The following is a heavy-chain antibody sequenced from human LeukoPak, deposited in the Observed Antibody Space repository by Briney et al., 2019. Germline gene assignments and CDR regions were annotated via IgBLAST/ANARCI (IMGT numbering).Heavy chain of an antibody. V-gene: IGHV3-9*01. J-gene: IGHJ4*02. CDR3: TKGNTGNYGYYFDY. Sequence: GGSLRLSCAASGFTFDDYAMHWVRQAPGKGLEWVSGISWNSGSIGYADSVKGRFTISRDNAKNSLYLQMNSLRAEDTALYYWTKGNTGNYGYYFDYWAQETLVTVSS. CDR1: GFTFDDYA. D-gene: IGHD3-3*01. CDR2: ISWNSGSI.